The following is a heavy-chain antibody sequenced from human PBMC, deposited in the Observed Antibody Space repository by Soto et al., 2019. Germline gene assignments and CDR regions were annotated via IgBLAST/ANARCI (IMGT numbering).Heavy chain of an antibody. Sequence: QVQLVESGGGLVKPGGSLRLSCAASGFTFSDYYMSWIRQAPGKGLEWVSYISSSSSFTKYADSVKGRFTISRDNSKNTLYLQMNSLRAEDTAVYYCANYQLLLSPDAFDIWGQGTMVTVSS. D-gene: IGHD2-2*01. CDR3: ANYQLLLSPDAFDI. CDR1: GFTFSDYY. J-gene: IGHJ3*02. CDR2: ISSSSSFT. V-gene: IGHV3-11*05.